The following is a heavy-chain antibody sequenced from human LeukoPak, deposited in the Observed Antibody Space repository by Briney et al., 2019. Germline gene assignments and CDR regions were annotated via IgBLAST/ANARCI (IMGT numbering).Heavy chain of an antibody. CDR1: GGSISSYY. CDR3: ATTRYCSSTSCYDDYYYYMDV. CDR2: IYTSGST. D-gene: IGHD2-2*01. J-gene: IGHJ6*03. Sequence: SETLSLTCTVSGGSISSYYWSWIRQPPGKGLEWIGYIYTSGSTNYNPSLKSRVTISVDTSKNQFSLKLSSVTAADTAVYYCATTRYCSSTSCYDDYYYYMDVWGKGTTVTVSS. V-gene: IGHV4-4*09.